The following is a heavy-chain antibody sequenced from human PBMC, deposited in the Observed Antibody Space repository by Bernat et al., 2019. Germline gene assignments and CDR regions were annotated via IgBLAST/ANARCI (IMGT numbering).Heavy chain of an antibody. CDR3: ARGGWNDDGDPDY. Sequence: QVQLQESGPGLVKPSGTLSLTCAVSGASITSSNWWSWVRQPPGKGLEWIGEIYHSGSTNYNPSLKSRVTISVDTSKNQFSLKLSSVTAADTAVYYCARGGWNDDGDPDYWGQGTLVTVSS. J-gene: IGHJ4*02. V-gene: IGHV4-4*02. CDR1: GASITSSNW. CDR2: IYHSGST. D-gene: IGHD1-1*01.